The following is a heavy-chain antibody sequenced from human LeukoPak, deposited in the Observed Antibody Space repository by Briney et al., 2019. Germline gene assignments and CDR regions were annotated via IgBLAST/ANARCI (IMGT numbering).Heavy chain of an antibody. Sequence: ASVKVSCKASGYTFTGHYMHWVRQAPGQGLEWMGWINPNSGGTNYAQKFQGRVTMTRDTSISTAYMELSRLRSDDTAVYYCARFYYDSSGYYYTPFDYWGQGTLVTVSS. V-gene: IGHV1-2*02. J-gene: IGHJ4*02. CDR2: INPNSGGT. CDR1: GYTFTGHY. D-gene: IGHD3-22*01. CDR3: ARFYYDSSGYYYTPFDY.